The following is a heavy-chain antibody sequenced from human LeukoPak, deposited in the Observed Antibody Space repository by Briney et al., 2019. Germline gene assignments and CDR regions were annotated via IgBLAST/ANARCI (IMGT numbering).Heavy chain of an antibody. V-gene: IGHV1-69*10. CDR1: GGTFSSCA. CDR2: IIPILGIA. J-gene: IGHJ4*02. CDR3: ASTSDCSTTSCPNAFDY. D-gene: IGHD2-2*01. Sequence: GASVNVSCKASGGTFSSCAISWVRQAPGQGLEWMGGIIPILGIANYEQKFQGRVTITADKSTYTAYMELSSLRSEDTAVYYCASTSDCSTTSCPNAFDYWGQGTLVTVSS.